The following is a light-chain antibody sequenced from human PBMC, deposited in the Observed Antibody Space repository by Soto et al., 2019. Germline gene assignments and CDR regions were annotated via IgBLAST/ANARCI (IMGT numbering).Light chain of an antibody. J-gene: IGKJ3*01. CDR3: QQYDNSPLIFT. CDR1: QDISNY. CDR2: DAS. Sequence: DIQMTPSPSSLSASVGDRVTITCQASQDISNYLNWYQQKPGKAPNLLIYDASHLETGVPSRFSGSGYGTDFTFTISSLQPEDFATYYCQQYDNSPLIFTLGPGAKVEVK. V-gene: IGKV1-33*01.